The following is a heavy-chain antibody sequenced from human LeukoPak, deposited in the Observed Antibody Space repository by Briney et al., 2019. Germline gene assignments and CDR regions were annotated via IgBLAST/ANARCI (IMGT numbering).Heavy chain of an antibody. V-gene: IGHV1-69*04. CDR1: GGTFSSYA. J-gene: IGHJ5*02. D-gene: IGHD4-11*01. CDR2: IIPILGIA. Sequence: SVKVSCKASGGTFSSYAISWVRQAPGQGLEWMGRIIPILGIANYAQKFQGRVTITADKSTSTAYMELSSLRSEDTAVYYCARGYSNRNWFDPWGQGTLVSVSS. CDR3: ARGYSNRNWFDP.